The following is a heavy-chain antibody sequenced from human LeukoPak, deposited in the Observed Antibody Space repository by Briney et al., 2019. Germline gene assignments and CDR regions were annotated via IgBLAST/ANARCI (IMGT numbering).Heavy chain of an antibody. Sequence: GASVKVSCKASGYTFTSYGISWLRQAPGQGPEWMGWISAYNGNTNYAQKFQGRVSMTTDTSTSTAYMEVRSLRSDDTAVYYCASWAGICGTSSCSATPLDYWGQGTPVIVSS. V-gene: IGHV1-18*01. CDR3: ASWAGICGTSSCSATPLDY. J-gene: IGHJ4*02. CDR1: GYTFTSYG. CDR2: ISAYNGNT. D-gene: IGHD2-2*01.